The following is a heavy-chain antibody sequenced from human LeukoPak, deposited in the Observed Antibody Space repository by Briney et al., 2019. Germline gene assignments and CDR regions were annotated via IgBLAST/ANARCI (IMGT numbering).Heavy chain of an antibody. Sequence: GESLKISYKGSGYSFTSYWIGWVRQMPGKGLEWMGIIYPGDSDTRYSPSFQGQVTISADKSISTAYLQWSSLKASDTAMYYCARLVSYGSYYYYYYMDVWGKGTTVTISS. CDR1: GYSFTSYW. J-gene: IGHJ6*03. CDR3: ARLVSYGSYYYYYYMDV. D-gene: IGHD5-18*01. CDR2: IYPGDSDT. V-gene: IGHV5-51*01.